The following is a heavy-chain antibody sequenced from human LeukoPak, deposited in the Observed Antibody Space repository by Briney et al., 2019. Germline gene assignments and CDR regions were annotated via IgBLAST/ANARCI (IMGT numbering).Heavy chain of an antibody. J-gene: IGHJ6*04. CDR1: GGSLNNYY. Sequence: SETLCLTCTVSGGSLNNYYWSWIRQPPGKGLEWIGYIYYSGNTTYNPPLKSRVTTSVDASKNQCSLKLSSVTAADTAVYYCARDTHYYGMDVWGKGTTVTVSS. V-gene: IGHV4-59*01. CDR2: IYYSGNT. CDR3: ARDTHYYGMDV.